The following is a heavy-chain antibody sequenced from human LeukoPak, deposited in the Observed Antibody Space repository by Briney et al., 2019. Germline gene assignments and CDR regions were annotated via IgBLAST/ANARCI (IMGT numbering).Heavy chain of an antibody. D-gene: IGHD6-19*01. CDR2: IYYSGST. Sequence: SETLSLTCTVSGDSISSYYWSWIRQPPGKGLEWIDYIYYSGSTNYNPSLKSRGTISIDTSKNQFSLKLSSVTAADTAVYYCARGVAGSSLSPYFDQWGQGTLVTVSS. J-gene: IGHJ4*02. CDR3: ARGVAGSSLSPYFDQ. CDR1: GDSISSYY. V-gene: IGHV4-59*01.